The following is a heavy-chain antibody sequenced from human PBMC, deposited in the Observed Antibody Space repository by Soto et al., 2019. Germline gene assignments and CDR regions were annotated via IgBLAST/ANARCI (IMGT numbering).Heavy chain of an antibody. D-gene: IGHD4-17*01. CDR1: GFTFSSYG. Sequence: QVQLVESGGGVVQPGRSLRLSCAASGFTFSSYGMHWVRQAPGKGLEWVAVISYDGSNKYYADSVKGRFTISRDNSKNTLYLQMNSLRAEDTDVYYCAKDRTPYGDQGFDYYYGMDVWGQGTTVTVSS. J-gene: IGHJ6*02. CDR2: ISYDGSNK. CDR3: AKDRTPYGDQGFDYYYGMDV. V-gene: IGHV3-30*18.